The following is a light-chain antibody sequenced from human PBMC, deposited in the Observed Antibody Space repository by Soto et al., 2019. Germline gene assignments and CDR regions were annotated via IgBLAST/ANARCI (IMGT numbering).Light chain of an antibody. V-gene: IGLV1-51*01. J-gene: IGLJ2*01. Sequence: QSVLTQPASLSAPPGEKVTISCSGRGSNIGRNYVSCYRQFPGTAPQLLIYDDSKRHSGVPDRLSGSRYGTSASLAIAGLQPGDEAVYYCGTWDESLGAGVFGGGTKVTVL. CDR2: DDS. CDR3: GTWDESLGAGV. CDR1: GSNIGRNY.